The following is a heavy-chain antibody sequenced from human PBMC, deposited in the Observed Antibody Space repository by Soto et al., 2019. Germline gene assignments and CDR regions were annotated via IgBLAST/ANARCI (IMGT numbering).Heavy chain of an antibody. J-gene: IGHJ4*02. V-gene: IGHV3-13*01. CDR1: GFTFSSYD. CDR3: ARFVAAAGIVDY. CDR2: IGTAGDT. D-gene: IGHD6-13*01. Sequence: GESLKISCAASGFTFSSYDMHWVRQATGKGLEWVSAIGTAGDTYYPGSVKGRFTISRENAKNSLYLQMNSLRAEDTAVYYCARFVAAAGIVDYWGQGTLVTVSS.